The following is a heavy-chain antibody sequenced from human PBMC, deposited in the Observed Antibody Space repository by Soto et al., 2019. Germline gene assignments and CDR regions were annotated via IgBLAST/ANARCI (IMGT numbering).Heavy chain of an antibody. Sequence: PGGSLRLSCAASGFTFDDYAMHWVRQAPGKGLEWVSGISWNGGSIGYADSVKGRFTISRDNAKNSLSLQMNSLRAEDTALYYCAKDSGYSGYDGYGMVVWGQGTTVTVSS. V-gene: IGHV3-9*01. CDR1: GFTFDDYA. CDR3: AKDSGYSGYDGYGMVV. J-gene: IGHJ6*02. CDR2: ISWNGGSI. D-gene: IGHD5-12*01.